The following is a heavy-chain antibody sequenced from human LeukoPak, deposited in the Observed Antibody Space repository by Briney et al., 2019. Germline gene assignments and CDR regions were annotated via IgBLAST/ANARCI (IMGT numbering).Heavy chain of an antibody. D-gene: IGHD1-26*01. J-gene: IGHJ6*03. Sequence: SEILSLTCTVSGGSISSYYLSWIRQPPGKGLEWIGYIYYSGSTNYNPSLKSRVTISVDTSKNQFSLKLSSVTAADTAVYYYARSYSGSYFGRYYYMDVWGKGTTVTVSS. CDR2: IYYSGST. CDR1: GGSISSYY. V-gene: IGHV4-59*01. CDR3: ARSYSGSYFGRYYYMDV.